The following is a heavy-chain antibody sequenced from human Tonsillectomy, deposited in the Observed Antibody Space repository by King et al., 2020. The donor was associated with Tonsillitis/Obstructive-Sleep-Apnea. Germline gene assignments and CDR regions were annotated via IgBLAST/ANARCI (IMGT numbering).Heavy chain of an antibody. D-gene: IGHD6-13*01. Sequence: VQLVESGGGLVQPGGSLRLSCAASGFTFSDYSMHWVRQAPGKGLEWVSYISSTTNVRYYADSVKGRFTISRDNAKNSPSLQMNSLRDEDTAVYYCARVIAWFDPWGQGTLVTVSS. CDR2: ISSTTNVR. CDR1: GFTFSDYS. J-gene: IGHJ5*02. CDR3: ARVIAWFDP. V-gene: IGHV3-48*02.